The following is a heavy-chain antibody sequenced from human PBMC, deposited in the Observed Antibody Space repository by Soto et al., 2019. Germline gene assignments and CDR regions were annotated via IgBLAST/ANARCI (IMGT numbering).Heavy chain of an antibody. J-gene: IGHJ1*01. D-gene: IGHD2-15*01. V-gene: IGHV4-34*01. CDR3: ARQVVVGATLMLPRLAP. CDR2: INHSGST. CDR1: GGSFSGYY. Sequence: PSETLSLTCAVYGGSFSGYYWSWIRQPPGKGLEWIGEINHSGSTNYNPSLKSRLTRSVDTSKNQFSLKLSSVTAADTAVYYCARQVVVGATLMLPRLAPWGQRSLVPVSS.